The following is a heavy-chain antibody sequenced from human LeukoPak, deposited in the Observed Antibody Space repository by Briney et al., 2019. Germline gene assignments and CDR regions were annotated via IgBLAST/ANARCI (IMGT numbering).Heavy chain of an antibody. Sequence: GGSLRLSCAASGFTFSDHYMDWVRQAPGKGLEWVGRTRNKANSYTTEYAASVKGRFTISRDDSNNSLYLQMNSLKTEDTAVYYCASLGSHDAFDIWGQGTMVTVSS. D-gene: IGHD1-26*01. V-gene: IGHV3-72*01. J-gene: IGHJ3*02. CDR3: ASLGSHDAFDI. CDR1: GFTFSDHY. CDR2: TRNKANSYTT.